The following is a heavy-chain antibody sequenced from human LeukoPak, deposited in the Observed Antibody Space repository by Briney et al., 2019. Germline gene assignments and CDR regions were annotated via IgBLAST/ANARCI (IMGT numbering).Heavy chain of an antibody. J-gene: IGHJ4*02. D-gene: IGHD2/OR15-2a*01. Sequence: PGGSLRLSCATSGFSFSDYWMSLVRQAPGKGLEWVANLKPDGSESYYVGSVKGRFTFSRDDAKNSVFLLMNNLRAEDTAMYYCVRGGSYFPFWGQGTLVTVSS. V-gene: IGHV3-7*05. CDR3: VRGGSYFPF. CDR1: GFSFSDYW. CDR2: LKPDGSES.